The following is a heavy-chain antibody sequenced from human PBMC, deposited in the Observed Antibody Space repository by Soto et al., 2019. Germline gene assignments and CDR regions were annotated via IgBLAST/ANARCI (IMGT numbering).Heavy chain of an antibody. CDR1: GGSVSDYY. CDR2: IHERGVN. Sequence: PSETLSLTCNVSGGSVSDYYWSWIRQAPGKGLEWIGYIHERGVNNYNPSLKSRVNMSVDTSKNQFSLTLRSVHNADTAIYFCARDPAGDYGNWGRGTMVTLPS. D-gene: IGHD4-17*01. CDR3: ARDPAGDYGN. J-gene: IGHJ4*02. V-gene: IGHV4-59*02.